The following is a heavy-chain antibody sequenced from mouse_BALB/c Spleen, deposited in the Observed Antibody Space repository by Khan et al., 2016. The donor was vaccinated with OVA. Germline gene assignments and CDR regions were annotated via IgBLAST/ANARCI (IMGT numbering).Heavy chain of an antibody. CDR3: ARKDGSDFYY. J-gene: IGHJ2*01. D-gene: IGHD1-1*01. CDR2: INPHIGEA. V-gene: IGHV1-20*02. CDR1: GYSFTGYF. Sequence: EVQLQQSGPELVKPGASVKISCTASGYSFTGYFMNWVMQSHGKSLEWIGRINPHIGEAFYNQKFKGKATLTVDESSSTAHMELRSLASEDSAIYYCARKDGSDFYYWGQGTTLTVSS.